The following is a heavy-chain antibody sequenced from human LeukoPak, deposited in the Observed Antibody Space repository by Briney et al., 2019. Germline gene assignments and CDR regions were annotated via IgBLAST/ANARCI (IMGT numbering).Heavy chain of an antibody. D-gene: IGHD2-2*01. Sequence: PSETLSLTCTVSGGSISGYYWSWIRQPAGKGLEWIGRIYSSGSTNFNPSLKSRVTMSVDTSKIQFSLKLSSVTAADTAVYYCARGQYHLLYWYFDLWGGGTLVSVSS. V-gene: IGHV4-4*07. CDR3: ARGQYHLLYWYFDL. J-gene: IGHJ2*01. CDR2: IYSSGST. CDR1: GGSISGYY.